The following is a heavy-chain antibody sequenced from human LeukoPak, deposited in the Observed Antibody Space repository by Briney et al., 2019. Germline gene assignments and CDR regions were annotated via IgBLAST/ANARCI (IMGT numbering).Heavy chain of an antibody. CDR1: GGSFSSSSYY. CDR2: IYYSGST. D-gene: IGHD6-19*01. J-gene: IGHJ6*03. Sequence: SETLSLTCTVSGGSFSSSSYYWGWIRQPPGKGLEWIGSIYYSGSTYYNPSLKSRVTISVDTSKNQFSLKLSSVTAADTAVYYCARVGNIDSSGWYKRYYYYYMDVWGKGTTVTVSS. CDR3: ARVGNIDSSGWYKRYYYYYMDV. V-gene: IGHV4-39*07.